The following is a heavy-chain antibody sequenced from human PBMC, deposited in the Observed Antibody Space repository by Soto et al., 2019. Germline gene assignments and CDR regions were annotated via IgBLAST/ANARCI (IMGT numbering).Heavy chain of an antibody. J-gene: IGHJ4*02. CDR3: ARGLYYYDSRGYWGY. CDR1: GFTFSSYD. D-gene: IGHD3-22*01. V-gene: IGHV3-13*04. CDR2: IGTAGDT. Sequence: PGGSLRLSCAASGFTFSSYDMHWVRQATGKGLEWVSAIGTAGDTYYPDSVKGRFTISRDNAKNSLYLQMNSLRDEDTAVYYCARGLYYYDSRGYWGYWGQGTLVTVSS.